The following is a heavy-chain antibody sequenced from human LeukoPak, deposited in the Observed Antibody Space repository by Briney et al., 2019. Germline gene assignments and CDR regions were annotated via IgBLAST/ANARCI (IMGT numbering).Heavy chain of an antibody. D-gene: IGHD2-15*01. CDR1: GFTFSSYG. CDR2: IRDDGSNK. Sequence: GGSLRLSCAASGFTFSSYGMHWVRQAPGKGLEWVAFIRDDGSNKYYADSGKGRFTISRDNSKNTLYLQMNSLRAEDTAVYYCAKDQQGIVVAVAADFDYWGQGTLVTVSS. V-gene: IGHV3-30*02. CDR3: AKDQQGIVVAVAADFDY. J-gene: IGHJ4*02.